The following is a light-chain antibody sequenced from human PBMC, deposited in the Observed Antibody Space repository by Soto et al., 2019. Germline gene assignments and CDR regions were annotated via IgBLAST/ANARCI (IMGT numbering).Light chain of an antibody. V-gene: IGKV2-30*01. CDR2: KVS. Sequence: DVVMTQSPLSLPVTLGQPASISCRSSQSLVYSDGNTYLNWFQQRPGQSPRRLIYKVSNRDSGVPDRFSGSGSGTDFTLKISRVEAEDVGVYYCMQGKHWPPLFTFGPGTKVDIK. CDR3: MQGKHWPPLFT. CDR1: QSLVYSDGNTY. J-gene: IGKJ3*01.